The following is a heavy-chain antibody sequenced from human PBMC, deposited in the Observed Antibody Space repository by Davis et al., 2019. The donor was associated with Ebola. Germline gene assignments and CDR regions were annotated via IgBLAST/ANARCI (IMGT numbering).Heavy chain of an antibody. CDR2: IYPGDSDT. J-gene: IGHJ4*02. V-gene: IGHV5-51*01. Sequence: KVSCKGSGYSFTSYWISWVRQMPGKGLEWMGIIYPGDSDTRYSPSFQGQVTISADKSISTAYLQWSSLKASDTAMYYCARPSRDREDYFDYWGQGTLVTVSS. D-gene: IGHD1-14*01. CDR3: ARPSRDREDYFDY. CDR1: GYSFTSYW.